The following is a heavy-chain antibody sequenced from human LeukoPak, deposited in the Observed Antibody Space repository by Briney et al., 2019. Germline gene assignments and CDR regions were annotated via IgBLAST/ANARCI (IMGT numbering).Heavy chain of an antibody. CDR3: ARDPTKLRFLEFDY. D-gene: IGHD3-3*01. V-gene: IGHV1-2*02. CDR2: INPNSGDT. J-gene: IGHJ4*02. Sequence: GASVKVSCKASGYTFTGYYMHWVRQAPGQGLEWMGWINPNSGDTDYAQKFQGRVTMTRDTSTSTAYMELSRLRSDDTAVYYCARDPTKLRFLEFDYWGQGTLVTVSS. CDR1: GYTFTGYY.